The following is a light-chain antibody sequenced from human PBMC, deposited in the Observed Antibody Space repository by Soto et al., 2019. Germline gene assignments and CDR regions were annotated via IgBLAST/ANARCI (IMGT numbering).Light chain of an antibody. V-gene: IGLV2-8*01. CDR2: EVN. CDR3: SSYAGSNNLV. CDR1: SSDVGGYNY. J-gene: IGLJ3*02. Sequence: QSALTQPPFASGSPGQSVTISCTGTSSDVGGYNYVSWYQQHPGKAPKLMIYEVNKRPSGVPDRFSGSKSANTASLTVSGLQAEDEADYYCSSYAGSNNLVFGGGTKLTVL.